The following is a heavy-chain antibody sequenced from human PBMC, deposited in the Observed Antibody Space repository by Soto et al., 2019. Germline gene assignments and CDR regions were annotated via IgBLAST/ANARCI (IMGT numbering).Heavy chain of an antibody. CDR1: GGSISSGDYS. V-gene: IGHV4-34*01. Sequence: SETLSLTCAVSGGSISSGDYSWSWIRQPPGKGLEWIGEINHSGSTNYNPSLKSRVTISVDTSKNQFSLKLSSVTAADTAVYYCAIRASWSPLYGMDVWGQGTTVTVSS. CDR2: INHSGST. D-gene: IGHD6-13*01. J-gene: IGHJ6*02. CDR3: AIRASWSPLYGMDV.